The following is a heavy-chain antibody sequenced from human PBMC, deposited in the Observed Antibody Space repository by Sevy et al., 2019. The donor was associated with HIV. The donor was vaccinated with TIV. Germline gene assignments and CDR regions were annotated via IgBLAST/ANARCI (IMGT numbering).Heavy chain of an antibody. V-gene: IGHV3-21*01. Sequence: GGSLRLSCAASGFTFSSYSMNWVRQAPGKGLEWVSSISSSSSYIYYTDSVKGRFTISRDNAKNSLYLQMNSLRAEDTAVYYCARDQWLATYYYYYMDVWGKGTTVTVSS. CDR3: ARDQWLATYYYYYMDV. CDR1: GFTFSSYS. CDR2: ISSSSSYI. D-gene: IGHD6-19*01. J-gene: IGHJ6*03.